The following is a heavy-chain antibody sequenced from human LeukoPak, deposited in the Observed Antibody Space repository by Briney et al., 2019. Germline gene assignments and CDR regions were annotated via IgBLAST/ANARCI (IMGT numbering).Heavy chain of an antibody. V-gene: IGHV3-43*01. CDR3: AKDLTYESSGTVIDN. Sequence: GGSLKLSWAASGFIFDNYTMHWVRQGPGKTLEGVALVSWDGTPYYADSVKGRFTISRDNSKNALYLEMDSLRTDDTAFYYCAKDLTYESSGTVIDNWGQGTLVTVSS. CDR1: GFIFDNYT. J-gene: IGHJ4*02. CDR2: VSWDGTP. D-gene: IGHD3-22*01.